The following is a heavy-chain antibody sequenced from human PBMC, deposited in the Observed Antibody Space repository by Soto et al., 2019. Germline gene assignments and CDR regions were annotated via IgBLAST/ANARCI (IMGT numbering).Heavy chain of an antibody. CDR3: ARGKISIVVVPAAIGGMDV. J-gene: IGHJ6*02. Sequence: SETLSLTCAVYGGSFSGYYWSWIRQPPGKGLEWIGGINHSGSTNYNPSLKSRVTISVDTSKNQFSLKLSSVTAADTAVYYCARGKISIVVVPAAIGGMDVWGQGTTVTVSS. CDR2: INHSGST. D-gene: IGHD2-2*01. V-gene: IGHV4-34*01. CDR1: GGSFSGYY.